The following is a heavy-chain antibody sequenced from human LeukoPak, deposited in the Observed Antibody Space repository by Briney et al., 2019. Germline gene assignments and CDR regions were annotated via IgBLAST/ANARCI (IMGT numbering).Heavy chain of an antibody. CDR1: GSTFSSYA. V-gene: IGHV3-23*01. D-gene: IGHD3-22*01. J-gene: IGHJ4*02. CDR3: AKGSGGYYYVPFDY. CDR2: ISGSGGST. Sequence: GGSLRLSCAASGSTFSSYAMSWVRQAPGKGLEWVSAISGSGGSTYYADSVKGRFTISRDNSKNTLYLQMNSLRAEDTAVYYCAKGSGGYYYVPFDYWGQGTLVTVSS.